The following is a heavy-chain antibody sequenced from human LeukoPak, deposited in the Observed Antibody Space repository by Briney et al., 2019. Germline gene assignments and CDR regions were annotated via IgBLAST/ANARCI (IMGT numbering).Heavy chain of an antibody. Sequence: KPSETLSLTCTVSGGSISSYYWSWIRQPPGKGLEWIGYIYYSGSTNYNPSLKSRVTISVDTSKNQFSLKLSSVTAADTAVYYCARHSVGATSPGDYWGQGTLVTVSS. J-gene: IGHJ4*02. D-gene: IGHD1-26*01. CDR1: GGSISSYY. V-gene: IGHV4-59*08. CDR2: IYYSGST. CDR3: ARHSVGATSPGDY.